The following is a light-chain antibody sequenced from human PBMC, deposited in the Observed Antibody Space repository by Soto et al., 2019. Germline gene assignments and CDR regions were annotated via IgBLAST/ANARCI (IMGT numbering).Light chain of an antibody. V-gene: IGLV8-61*01. CDR2: STS. CDR1: SGSVSTSYY. CDR3: VLYMGSGVWV. J-gene: IGLJ3*02. Sequence: QTVVTQEPSFSVSPGGTVTLTCGLSSGSVSTSYYPNWYQQTPGQAPRTLIYSTSTRSSGVPDRFSGSILGNKAALTITGAQADDESHYYCVLYMGSGVWVFGGGTKLTVL.